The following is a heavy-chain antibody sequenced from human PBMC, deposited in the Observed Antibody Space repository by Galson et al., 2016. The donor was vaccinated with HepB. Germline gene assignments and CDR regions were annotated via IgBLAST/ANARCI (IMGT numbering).Heavy chain of an antibody. Sequence: SLRLSCAASGFTLSGSGLNWARQAPGRGLHWISYISSALRPIYYADSVKGRFAISRDYAKNSVVLEMNSLREEDTGVYYCARELVRSAFDLWGQGTPVTVS. V-gene: IGHV3-48*02. CDR3: ARELVRSAFDL. D-gene: IGHD3-16*01. CDR2: ISSALRPI. J-gene: IGHJ1*01. CDR1: GFTLSGSG.